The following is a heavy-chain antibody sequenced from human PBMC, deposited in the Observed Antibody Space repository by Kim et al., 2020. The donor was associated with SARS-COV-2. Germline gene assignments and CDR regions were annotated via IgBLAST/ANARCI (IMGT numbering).Heavy chain of an antibody. CDR3: APTYPKHGVDV. V-gene: IGHV3-23*01. Sequence: GGSLTLSCAASGFTFSAYGMTWVRQAPGKGPEWVSSITDSGDKTSYADSMKGRFTNSRDNSKNTVYLQMNSLRVEDTATYYCAPTYPKHGVDVWGQGTTVIVSS. CDR1: GFTFSAYG. D-gene: IGHD2-2*01. CDR2: ITDSGDKT. J-gene: IGHJ6*02.